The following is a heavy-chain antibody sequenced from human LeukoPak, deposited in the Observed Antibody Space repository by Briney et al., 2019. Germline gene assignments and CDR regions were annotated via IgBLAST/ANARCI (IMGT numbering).Heavy chain of an antibody. CDR2: IKEDESAK. CDR3: ARDVCGSLDD. J-gene: IGHJ4*01. D-gene: IGHD3-16*01. V-gene: IGHV3-7*01. Sequence: PGGSLRLSCAASGFAFRSYWMAWVRQAPGKGLEWVANIKEDESAKHQADSVKGRFTISRDNAQNSVYLQMSSLRGEDTAVYYCARDVCGSLDDWGQGTLVTVSS. CDR1: GFAFRSYW.